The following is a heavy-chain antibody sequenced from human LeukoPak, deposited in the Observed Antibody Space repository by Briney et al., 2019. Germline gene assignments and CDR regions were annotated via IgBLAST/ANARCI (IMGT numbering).Heavy chain of an antibody. CDR2: INPSGGST. Sequence: ASVKVSCKASGYTFTSYYMHWVRQAPGQGLEWMGIINPSGGSTSYAQKFQGRVTMTRDVSTSTVYMELSSLRSEDTAVYYCARVLSGGDWFDPWGQGTLVTVSS. CDR3: ARVLSGGDWFDP. J-gene: IGHJ5*02. V-gene: IGHV1-46*01. CDR1: GYTFTSYY. D-gene: IGHD6-25*01.